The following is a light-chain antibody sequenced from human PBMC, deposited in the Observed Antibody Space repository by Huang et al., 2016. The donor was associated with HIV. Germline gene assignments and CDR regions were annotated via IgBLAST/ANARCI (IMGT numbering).Light chain of an antibody. CDR3: QQYNTWPPEGT. V-gene: IGKV3-15*01. CDR1: RSISSN. Sequence: IVMTQSPATLSVSPGERATLSCRASRSISSNLAWYQQRRGQAPRLLIYDAATRANGSPARFSGSGSGTEFTLTVSSLQAEDFAVYFCQQYNTWPPEGTFGPGTRVDMK. J-gene: IGKJ3*01. CDR2: DAA.